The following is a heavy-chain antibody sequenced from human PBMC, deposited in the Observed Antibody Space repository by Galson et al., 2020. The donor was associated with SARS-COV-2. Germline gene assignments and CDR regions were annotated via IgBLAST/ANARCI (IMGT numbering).Heavy chain of an antibody. CDR3: ATTDDSSGYPLHY. CDR1: GHSLISYW. D-gene: IGHD3-22*01. J-gene: IGHJ4*02. V-gene: IGHV5-10-1*01. CDR2: IDPTDSDT. Sequence: HGESLKISCEVSGHSLISYWISWVRQMPGEGLEWMGRIDPTDSDTNYSPSFQGHVIISADKSIRTAYLQWASLTATDTAMYYCATTDDSSGYPLHYWGQGTLVTVSS.